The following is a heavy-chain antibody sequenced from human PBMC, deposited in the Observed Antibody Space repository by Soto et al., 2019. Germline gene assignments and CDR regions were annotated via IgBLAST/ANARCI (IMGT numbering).Heavy chain of an antibody. CDR2: ISYSAKT. CDR3: TRGAGAPWVRFDS. J-gene: IGHJ4*02. Sequence: SETLSLTCGVSGYSITSGFYWGWVRQSPGKGLEWIGSISYSAKTFYNPSLASRLSIAVDTSKNQFSLRLTSVTAADTALYYCTRGAGAPWVRFDSWGQGTLVTVSS. CDR1: GYSITSGFY. V-gene: IGHV4-38-2*01. D-gene: IGHD3-22*01.